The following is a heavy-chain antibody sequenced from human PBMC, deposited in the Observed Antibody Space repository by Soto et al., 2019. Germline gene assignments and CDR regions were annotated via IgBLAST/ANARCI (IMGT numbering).Heavy chain of an antibody. J-gene: IGHJ4*02. D-gene: IGHD5-12*01. CDR3: AREGSYSAYNFAHGIQLWSFDF. V-gene: IGHV4-4*07. CDR2: IFSSGST. Sequence: SETLSLTCTVSGGSITTFYWSWVRQPAGKGLEWIGRIFSSGSTSFNPSLESRVAMSVDTSKNHFSLNLSSVTAADMAVYYCAREGSYSAYNFAHGIQLWSFDFWGQGALVTVSS. CDR1: GGSITTFY.